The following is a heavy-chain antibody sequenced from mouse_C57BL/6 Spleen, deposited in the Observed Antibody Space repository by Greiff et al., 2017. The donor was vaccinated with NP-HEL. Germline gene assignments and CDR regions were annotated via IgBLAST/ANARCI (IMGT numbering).Heavy chain of an antibody. D-gene: IGHD1-1*01. J-gene: IGHJ2*01. V-gene: IGHV1-39*01. CDR3: ARLVYYGSSPYFDY. CDR1: GYSFTDYN. CDR2: INPNYGTT. Sequence: VQLKESGPELVKPGASVKISCKASGYSFTDYNMNWVKRSNGKSLEWIGVINPNYGTTSYNQKFKGKATLTVDQSSSTAYMQLNSLTSEDSAVYYCARLVYYGSSPYFDYWGQGTTLTVSS.